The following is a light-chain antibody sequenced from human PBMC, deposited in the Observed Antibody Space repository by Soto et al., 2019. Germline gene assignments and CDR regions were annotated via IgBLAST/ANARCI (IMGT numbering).Light chain of an antibody. CDR1: QSLSSW. Sequence: DIQMTQSPSTLSASVGDRVTITCRASQSLSSWLAWYQQKPGKAPKLLIYAASSLESVVPSRFSGSGSGTEFTLTISSLQPDDFAPYYCQQYNSYPGTFGQGTKVEIK. J-gene: IGKJ1*01. V-gene: IGKV1-5*01. CDR2: AAS. CDR3: QQYNSYPGT.